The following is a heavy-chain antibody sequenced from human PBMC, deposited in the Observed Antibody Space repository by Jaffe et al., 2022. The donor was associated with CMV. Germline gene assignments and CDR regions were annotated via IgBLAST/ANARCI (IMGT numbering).Heavy chain of an antibody. J-gene: IGHJ4*02. Sequence: QVQLVQSGAEVKKPGASVKVSCKASGYTFTSYYMHWVRQAPGQGLEWMGIINPSGGSTSYAQKFQGRVTMTRDTSTSTVYMELSSLRSEDTAVYYCATGGQRIAAAAGVFDYWGQGTLVTVSS. CDR2: INPSGGST. V-gene: IGHV1-46*01. CDR3: ATGGQRIAAAAGVFDY. D-gene: IGHD6-13*01. CDR1: GYTFTSYY.